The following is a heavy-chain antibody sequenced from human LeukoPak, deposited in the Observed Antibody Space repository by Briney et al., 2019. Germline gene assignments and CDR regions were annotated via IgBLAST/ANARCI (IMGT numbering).Heavy chain of an antibody. V-gene: IGHV1-2*02. CDR3: ARDHLPYSSGSLGY. CDR2: INPNSGGT. Sequence: ASVKVSFKASGYTFTGYYMRWVRQAPGQGLGWMGWINPNSGGTNSTQKFHGRVTLTRATSISTAYMELSRLRSDDTAVYYCARDHLPYSSGSLGYWGQGTLVNVSS. J-gene: IGHJ4*02. CDR1: GYTFTGYY. D-gene: IGHD6-19*01.